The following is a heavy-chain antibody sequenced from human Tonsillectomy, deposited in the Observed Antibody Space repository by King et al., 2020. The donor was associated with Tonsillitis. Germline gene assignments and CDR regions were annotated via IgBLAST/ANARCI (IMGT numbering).Heavy chain of an antibody. CDR2: INHSGST. CDR1: GGSFSGYY. D-gene: IGHD2-2*01. V-gene: IGHV4-34*01. Sequence: VQLQQWGAGLLKPSETLSLTCAVYGGSFSGYYWSWIRQPPGKGLEWIGEINHSGSTNYNPPLKSRVTISVDTSKNQFSLKLSSVTAADTAVYYCARGGSRDCSSTSCYEGDYYYYGMDVWGQGTPVTVSS. J-gene: IGHJ6*02. CDR3: ARGGSRDCSSTSCYEGDYYYYGMDV.